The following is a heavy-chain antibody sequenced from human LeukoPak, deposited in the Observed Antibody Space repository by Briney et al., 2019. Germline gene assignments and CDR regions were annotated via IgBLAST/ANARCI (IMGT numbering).Heavy chain of an antibody. CDR2: ISWNSGSI. CDR1: GFTFDDYA. CDR3: AKGTTRWGVLMVPLEY. Sequence: GRSLRLSCAASGFTFDDYAMHWVRQAPGKGLERVSGISWNSGSIGYADSVKGRFTISRDNAKSSLYLQMNSLRAEDTALYYCAKGTTRWGVLMVPLEYWGQGTLVTVSS. V-gene: IGHV3-9*01. J-gene: IGHJ4*02. D-gene: IGHD2-8*01.